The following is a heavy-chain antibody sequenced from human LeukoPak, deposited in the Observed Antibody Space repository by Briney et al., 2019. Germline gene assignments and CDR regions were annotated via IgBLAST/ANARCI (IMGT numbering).Heavy chain of an antibody. Sequence: PGGSLRLSCAASGFTFSSYSMNWVRQAPGKGLEWVSYLSSGSSTIYYEDSVKGRFTISRDNAKNSLYLQMNSLRAEDTAVYFCARALGYCGSASCYYFDYWGQGTLVTVSS. J-gene: IGHJ4*02. V-gene: IGHV3-48*04. D-gene: IGHD2-2*01. CDR1: GFTFSSYS. CDR2: LSSGSSTI. CDR3: ARALGYCGSASCYYFDY.